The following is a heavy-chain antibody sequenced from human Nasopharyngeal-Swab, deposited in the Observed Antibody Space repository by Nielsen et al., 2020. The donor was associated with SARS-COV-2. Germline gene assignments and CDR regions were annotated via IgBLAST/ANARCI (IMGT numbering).Heavy chain of an antibody. J-gene: IGHJ4*02. D-gene: IGHD3-22*01. V-gene: IGHV1-58*01. Sequence: WVRQAPGQRLEWIEWIVVGSGNTNYAQKFQERVTITRDMSTGTAYMELSSLRSEDTAVYYCAASLPYDSSGYYSWGQGTLVTVSS. CDR2: IVVGSGNT. CDR3: AASLPYDSSGYYS.